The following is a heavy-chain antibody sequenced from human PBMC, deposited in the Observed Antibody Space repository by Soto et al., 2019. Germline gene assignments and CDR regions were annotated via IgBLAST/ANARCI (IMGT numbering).Heavy chain of an antibody. CDR1: SGSISSSNW. J-gene: IGHJ4*02. CDR2: IYHSGST. V-gene: IGHV4-4*02. Sequence: NPSETLSLTCAVSSGSISSSNWWSWVRQPPGKGLEWIGEIYHSGSTNYNPSLKSRVTISVDKSKNQFSLKLSSVTAADTAVYYCARLSYCSSTSCSTYYFDYWGQGTLVTVSS. CDR3: ARLSYCSSTSCSTYYFDY. D-gene: IGHD2-2*01.